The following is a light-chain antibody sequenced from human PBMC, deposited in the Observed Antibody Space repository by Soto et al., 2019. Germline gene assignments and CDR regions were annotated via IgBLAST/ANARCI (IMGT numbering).Light chain of an antibody. CDR1: TSDVGGYDY. CDR3: SSYLGSSTLSGV. Sequence: QSALTQPASVSGSPGQSITVSCTGTTSDVGGYDYVAWYQQHPGKAPKLMIYDVSGRPSGVSNRFSGSKSGNTASLTISGLQAEDEADYYCSSYLGSSTLSGVFGTGTKLTVL. J-gene: IGLJ1*01. V-gene: IGLV2-14*01. CDR2: DVS.